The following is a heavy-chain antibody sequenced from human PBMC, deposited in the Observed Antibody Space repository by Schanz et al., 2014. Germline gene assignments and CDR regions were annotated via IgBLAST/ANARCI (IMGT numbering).Heavy chain of an antibody. CDR1: GYTFTSYD. CDR3: ARGGFFDSTSFDS. J-gene: IGHJ4*02. Sequence: QVQLVQSGAEVEKPGASVKVSCKASGYTFTSYDINWVRQAPGQGLEWMGKINPSSGTTRIAQNFQGRLTVTRDTSTSTVNMELSSLRSEDTAVYYCARGGFFDSTSFDSWGQGTLVTVSS. D-gene: IGHD2-2*01. V-gene: IGHV1-46*03. CDR2: INPSSGTT.